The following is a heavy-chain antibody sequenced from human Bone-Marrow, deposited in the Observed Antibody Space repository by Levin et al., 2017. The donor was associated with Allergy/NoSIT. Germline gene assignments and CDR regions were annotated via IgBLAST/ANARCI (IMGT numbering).Heavy chain of an antibody. J-gene: IGHJ5*02. CDR1: GFIFSDYY. D-gene: IGHD5-24*01. V-gene: IGHV3-11*01. CDR3: ARDRGYTGGNHWFDP. CDR2: ISTSGTTI. Sequence: GGSLRLSCAASGFIFSDYYMSWIRQAPGKGLEWISYISTSGTTISYADSVKGRFTISRDNAKNSLFLHMNSLGVVDTAVYYCARDRGYTGGNHWFDPWGRGTLVTVSS.